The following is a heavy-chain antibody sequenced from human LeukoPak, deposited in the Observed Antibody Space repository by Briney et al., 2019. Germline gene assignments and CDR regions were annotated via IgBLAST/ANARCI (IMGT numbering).Heavy chain of an antibody. CDR3: ARDYYCSGGSCLYFDY. CDR1: GFTFSSYG. J-gene: IGHJ4*02. D-gene: IGHD2-15*01. CDR2: MYYDGISK. Sequence: GGSLRLTCAASGFTFSSYGMHWVRQAPGKGLEWVAVMYYDGISKYYADSVKGRFTISRDNSKDTLYLQMNSLRVEDTAVYYCARDYYCSGGSCLYFDYWGQGTLVTVSS. V-gene: IGHV3-33*01.